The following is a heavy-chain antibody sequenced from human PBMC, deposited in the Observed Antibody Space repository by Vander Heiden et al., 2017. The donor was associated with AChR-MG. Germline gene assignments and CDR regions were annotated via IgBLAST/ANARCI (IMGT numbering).Heavy chain of an antibody. CDR1: GGPLSSGRDF. Sequence: QVQLQESGPGLVKPSQTLSLTCPVPGGPLSSGRDFWTWIRQPAGKGLEWIGRIFSTSGNTYYNPALKSRVTISIDTSRNQFSLGLTSVTAADTAVYYCAREGALRQLDWSLDSWGRGTLVTVSS. CDR3: AREGALRQLDWSLDS. D-gene: IGHD3-9*01. CDR2: FSTSGNT. V-gene: IGHV4-61*02. J-gene: IGHJ4*02.